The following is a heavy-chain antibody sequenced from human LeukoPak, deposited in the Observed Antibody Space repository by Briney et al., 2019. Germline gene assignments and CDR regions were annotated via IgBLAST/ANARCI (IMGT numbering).Heavy chain of an antibody. CDR2: IKEDGSAK. J-gene: IGHJ4*02. CDR1: GFTFSSYW. CDR3: VRDSPGYGAYDFD. D-gene: IGHD5-12*01. V-gene: IGHV3-7*01. Sequence: PGGSLRLFCAASGFTFSSYWMSWVRQAPGNGLEWVANIKEDGSAKYYVDSVKGRFTISRDNAKNSLYLQMNNPSAEDTAVYYCVRDSPGYGAYDFDWGQGTLVTVSS.